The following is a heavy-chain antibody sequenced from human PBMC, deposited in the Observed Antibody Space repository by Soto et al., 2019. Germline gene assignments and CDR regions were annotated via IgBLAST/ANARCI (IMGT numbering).Heavy chain of an antibody. D-gene: IGHD6-19*01. CDR3: ARDPLIAVALPYYFDY. J-gene: IGHJ4*02. Sequence: ASVKVSCKASGGTFSSYAISWVRQAPGQGLEWMGGIIPIFGTANYAQKFQGRVTITADKSTSTAYMELSSLRSEDTAVYYCARDPLIAVALPYYFDYWGQGTLVTVSS. CDR2: IIPIFGTA. V-gene: IGHV1-69*06. CDR1: GGTFSSYA.